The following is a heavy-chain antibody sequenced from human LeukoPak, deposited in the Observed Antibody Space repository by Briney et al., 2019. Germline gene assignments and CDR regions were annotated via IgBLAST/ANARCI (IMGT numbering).Heavy chain of an antibody. CDR2: ISYDGGIK. CDR3: AKVGDYGGNPY. D-gene: IGHD4-23*01. J-gene: IGHJ4*02. CDR1: GFTFSSYG. Sequence: GGSPRLSCVASGFTFSSYGMHWVRQAPGKGLEWVAFISYDGGIKHYADSVKGRLTISRDSSKNTLHLQMNSLRPEDTAVYYCAKVGDYGGNPYWGQGTLVTVSS. V-gene: IGHV3-30*02.